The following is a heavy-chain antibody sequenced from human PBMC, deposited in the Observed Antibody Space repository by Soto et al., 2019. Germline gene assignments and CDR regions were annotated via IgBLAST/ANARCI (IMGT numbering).Heavy chain of an antibody. Sequence: SETLSLTCAVYGGSFSGYYWSWIRQPPGKGLEWIGEINHSGSTNYNSSLKSRVTISVDTSKNQFSLKLSSVTAADTAVYYCARVATVTTNGYYFDYWGQGTLVTVSS. D-gene: IGHD4-17*01. J-gene: IGHJ4*02. CDR1: GGSFSGYY. CDR2: INHSGST. V-gene: IGHV4-34*01. CDR3: ARVATVTTNGYYFDY.